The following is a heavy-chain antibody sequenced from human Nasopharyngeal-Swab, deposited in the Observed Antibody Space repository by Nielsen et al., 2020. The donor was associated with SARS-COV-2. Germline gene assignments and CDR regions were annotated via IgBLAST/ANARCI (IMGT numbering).Heavy chain of an antibody. CDR3: AKQRGDTAMVFDF. V-gene: IGHV4-39*01. J-gene: IGHJ4*02. Sequence: WILQPPGKGLEWIGTIHYSGNRFYNPSLRSRLSISVDTSKNQFSLQLSSVTAADTAVYYCAKQRGDTAMVFDFWGQGTLVTVSS. D-gene: IGHD5-18*01. CDR2: IHYSGNR.